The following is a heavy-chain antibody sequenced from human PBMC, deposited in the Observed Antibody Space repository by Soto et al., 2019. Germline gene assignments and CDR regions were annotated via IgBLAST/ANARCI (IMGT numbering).Heavy chain of an antibody. CDR1: GFTFSSYG. CDR2: ISYDGSNK. J-gene: IGHJ4*02. CDR3: AKVGEETYYCDY. V-gene: IGHV3-30*18. Sequence: QVQLVESGGGVVQPGRSLRLSCEASGFTFSSYGMHWVRQAPGKGLEWVAVISYDGSNKYYADSVKGRFTISRDNSKNTLYLQMNSLRAADTAVYYCAKVGEETYYCDYWGQGTLVTVSS. D-gene: IGHD3-16*01.